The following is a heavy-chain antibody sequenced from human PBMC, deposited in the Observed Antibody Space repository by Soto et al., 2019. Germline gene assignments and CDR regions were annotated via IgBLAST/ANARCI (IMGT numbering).Heavy chain of an antibody. Sequence: QLQLQESGPGLVKPSETLSLTCTVSGGSISSSSYYWGWIRQPPGKGLEWIGSIYYSGSTYYNPSLKSRVTISVDTSKNQFSLKLSSVTAADTAVYYCARREMVRGVLQHWYFDLWGRGTLVTVSS. V-gene: IGHV4-39*01. J-gene: IGHJ2*01. D-gene: IGHD3-10*01. CDR3: ARREMVRGVLQHWYFDL. CDR2: IYYSGST. CDR1: GGSISSSSYY.